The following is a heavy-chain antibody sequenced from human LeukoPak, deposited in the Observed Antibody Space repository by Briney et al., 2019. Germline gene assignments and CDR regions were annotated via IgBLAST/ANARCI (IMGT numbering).Heavy chain of an antibody. CDR3: ARDGSGYSFDY. CDR1: GGSISSGSYY. J-gene: IGHJ4*02. CDR2: IYTSGST. V-gene: IGHV4-61*02. D-gene: IGHD3-22*01. Sequence: SQTLSLTCTVSGGSISSGSYYWSWIRQPAGKGLEWIGRIYTSGSTNYNPSLKSRVTISVDTSKNQFSLKLSSVTAADTAAYYCARDGSGYSFDYWGQGTLVTVSS.